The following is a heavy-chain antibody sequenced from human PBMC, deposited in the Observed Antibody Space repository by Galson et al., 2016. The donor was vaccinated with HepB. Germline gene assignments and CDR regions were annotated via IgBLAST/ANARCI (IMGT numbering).Heavy chain of an antibody. V-gene: IGHV1-46*01. D-gene: IGHD3-22*01. CDR1: GYTFINYQ. CDR2: INPSGGHT. J-gene: IGHJ4*02. Sequence: SVKVSCKASGYTFINYQIHWVRQAPGQGLEWMGIINPSGGHTAYAQKFQGRVTMTGDTSTSTVYMELSSLRSEDAAVYYCAGTDNRGYFADSSGYYYPFDFWGQGTLVSASS. CDR3: AGTDNRGYFADSSGYYYPFDF.